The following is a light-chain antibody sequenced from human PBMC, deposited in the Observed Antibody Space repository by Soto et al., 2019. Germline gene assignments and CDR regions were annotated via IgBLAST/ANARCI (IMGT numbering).Light chain of an antibody. CDR3: HSYNSIPRT. CDR2: GES. Sequence: DIQMAQSPSSLSASIGDRVTITCRASQGISEYLAWYQQRPGNAPNLLIYGESILQSGVPSRFSGSGSGTHFTLTISSLQPEDVATYYCHSYNSIPRTFGQGTTVEIK. CDR1: QGISEY. V-gene: IGKV1-27*01. J-gene: IGKJ1*01.